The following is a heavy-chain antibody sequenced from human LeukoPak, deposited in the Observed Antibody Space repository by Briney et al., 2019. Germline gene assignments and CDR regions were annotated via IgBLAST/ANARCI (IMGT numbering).Heavy chain of an antibody. Sequence: ASVKVSCKASGYTFTGNYMHWVRQAPGQGLEWMGWINPYSGGTNYAQHFQGRVTMTRDTSITTAYMELSSLRSDDTAVYYCARDNSDDFDIWGQGTMVTVSS. CDR2: INPYSGGT. CDR1: GYTFTGNY. J-gene: IGHJ3*02. D-gene: IGHD5-24*01. CDR3: ARDNSDDFDI. V-gene: IGHV1-2*02.